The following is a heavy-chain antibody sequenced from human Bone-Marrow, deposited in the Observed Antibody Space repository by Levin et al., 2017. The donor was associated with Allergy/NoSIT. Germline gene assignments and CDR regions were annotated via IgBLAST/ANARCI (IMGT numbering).Heavy chain of an antibody. CDR2: LSYDGSDK. D-gene: IGHD3-10*01. V-gene: IGHV3-30-3*01. CDR3: AKVGWFGELVGGSFEY. J-gene: IGHJ4*02. CDR1: GFTFSAYS. Sequence: GGSLRLSCAASGFTFSAYSMHWVRQAPGKGLDWVAVLSYDGSDKYYADYVKGRFTVSRDNSKNTLYLQMSSLGAEDTAVYYCAKVGWFGELVGGSFEYWGQGTLVTVSS.